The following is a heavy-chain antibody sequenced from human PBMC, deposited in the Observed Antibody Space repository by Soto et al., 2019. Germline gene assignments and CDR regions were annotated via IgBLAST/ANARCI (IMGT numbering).Heavy chain of an antibody. Sequence: SETLSLTCVVYGGSLSGYYWSWIRQSPGKGLEWIGGINHRGSTNYNPSLESRVTISVDTSKNQFSLKLPSVTAADTAMYYCARDGFCTSTTCRVGNWFDPWGQGTLVTVSS. J-gene: IGHJ5*02. CDR2: INHRGST. CDR1: GGSLSGYY. CDR3: ARDGFCTSTTCRVGNWFDP. D-gene: IGHD2-2*01. V-gene: IGHV4-34*01.